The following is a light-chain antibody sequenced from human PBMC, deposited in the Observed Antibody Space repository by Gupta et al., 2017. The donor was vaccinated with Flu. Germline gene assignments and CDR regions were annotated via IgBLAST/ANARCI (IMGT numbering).Light chain of an antibody. CDR2: NAS. J-gene: IGKJ1*01. Sequence: DIQMTQSPSSLSASVGDRVNITCRASQSIRSWLAWYQQKPGKAPKLLIYNASSLESGVPSRFSSSGSGTEFTLTISSLQPDDFATYYCQQYNSYSPVTFGQGTKVEIK. CDR3: QQYNSYSPVT. V-gene: IGKV1-5*03. CDR1: QSIRSW.